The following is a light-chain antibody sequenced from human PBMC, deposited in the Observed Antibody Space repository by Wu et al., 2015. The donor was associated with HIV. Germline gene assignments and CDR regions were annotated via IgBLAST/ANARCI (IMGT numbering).Light chain of an antibody. J-gene: IGKJ1*01. Sequence: DIQMTQSPSSLSASVGDRVTITCRASQSISSYLNWYQQKPGKAPKLLIYAASSLQSGVPSRFSGSGSGTDFTLTISSLQPEDFATYYCQQSYSTPPWTFGQGTRW. CDR2: AAS. V-gene: IGKV1-39*01. CDR3: QQSYSTPPWT. CDR1: QSISSY.